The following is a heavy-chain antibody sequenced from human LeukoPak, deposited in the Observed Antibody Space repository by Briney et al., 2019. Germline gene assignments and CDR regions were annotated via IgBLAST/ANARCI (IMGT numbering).Heavy chain of an antibody. CDR3: ARILGSYWTPGYDY. V-gene: IGHV3-23*01. D-gene: IGHD1-26*01. J-gene: IGHJ4*02. CDR1: GFTFSSYA. Sequence: GGSLRLSCAASGFTFSSYAMSWVRQAPGKGLEWVSGISGSGDTPYYADSVKGRFIISRDNSKSTLYLQMNSLRAEDTALYYCARILGSYWTPGYDYWGQGTLVTVSS. CDR2: ISGSGDTP.